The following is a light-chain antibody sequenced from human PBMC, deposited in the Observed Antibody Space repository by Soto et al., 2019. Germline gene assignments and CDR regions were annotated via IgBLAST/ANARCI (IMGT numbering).Light chain of an antibody. CDR3: QQFGDSPPAFT. Sequence: ETMLTQSPGTLSLSPGERATLSCRASQSVSNRSFTWYQLKPGQAPRLLMYGASIRATGVPDRFSGSGSGTDFTLTISSLEPEDSAVYYRQQFGDSPPAFTFGQGTKLEI. CDR2: GAS. CDR1: QSVSNRS. V-gene: IGKV3-20*01. J-gene: IGKJ2*01.